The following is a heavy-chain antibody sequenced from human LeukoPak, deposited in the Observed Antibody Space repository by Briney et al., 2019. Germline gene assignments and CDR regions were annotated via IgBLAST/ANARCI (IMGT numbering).Heavy chain of an antibody. Sequence: PSETLSLTCAVYGGSFSGYYWSWIRQPPGKGLEWIGEINHSGSTNYNPSLKSRVTISVDTSKNQFSLKLSSVTAADTAVYYCARGVVVPAREYYYYMDVWGKGTTVTISS. CDR2: INHSGST. CDR3: ARGVVVPAREYYYYMDV. J-gene: IGHJ6*03. V-gene: IGHV4-34*01. CDR1: GGSFSGYY. D-gene: IGHD2-2*01.